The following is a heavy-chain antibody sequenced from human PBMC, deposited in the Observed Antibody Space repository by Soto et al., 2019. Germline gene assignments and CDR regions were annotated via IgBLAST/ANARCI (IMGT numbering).Heavy chain of an antibody. D-gene: IGHD3-22*01. V-gene: IGHV1-69*13. CDR3: ARLYDSSGYFVD. Sequence: GASVKVSCKASGCTFSSYAISWVRQAPGQGLEWMGGIIPIFGTANYAQKFQGRVTITADESTSTAYMELSSLRSEDTAVYYCARLYDSSGYFVDWGQGTLVTVSS. CDR1: GCTFSSYA. J-gene: IGHJ4*02. CDR2: IIPIFGTA.